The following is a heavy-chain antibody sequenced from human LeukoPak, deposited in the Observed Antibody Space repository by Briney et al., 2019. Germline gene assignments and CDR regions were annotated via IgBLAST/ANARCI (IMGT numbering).Heavy chain of an antibody. Sequence: SETLSLTCTVSGYSISSGYYWGWIRQPPGKGLEWIGSIYHSGSTYYNPSLKSRVTISVDTSKNQFSLKLSSVTAADTAVYYCARDLISGYRGNRFDPWSQGTLVTVSS. CDR1: GYSISSGYY. D-gene: IGHD3-22*01. J-gene: IGHJ5*02. V-gene: IGHV4-38-2*02. CDR3: ARDLISGYRGNRFDP. CDR2: IYHSGST.